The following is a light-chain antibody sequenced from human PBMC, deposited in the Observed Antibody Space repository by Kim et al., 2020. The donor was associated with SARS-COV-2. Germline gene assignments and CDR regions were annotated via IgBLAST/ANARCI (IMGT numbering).Light chain of an antibody. CDR2: DAS. V-gene: IGKV3-11*01. CDR1: QSVSSY. Sequence: EIVLTQSPATLSLSPGERATLSCRASQSVSSYFAWYQQKPGQAPRLLIYDASNRATVIPARFSGSGSGTYFTLTISSLEPEDFAVYYCQHRSNWWTFGQGTKVDIK. J-gene: IGKJ1*01. CDR3: QHRSNWWT.